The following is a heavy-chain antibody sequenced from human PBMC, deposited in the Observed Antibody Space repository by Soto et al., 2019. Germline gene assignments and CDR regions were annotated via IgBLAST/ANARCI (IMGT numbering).Heavy chain of an antibody. CDR1: GGSISNDDYY. CDR2: IYYNGNT. V-gene: IGHV4-30-4*02. Sequence: PSDTLSLTCSVSGGSISNDDYYWTWIRQPPGKGLEWIGHIYYNGNTYYNPSLKSRLTMSLDTSQNQFSLHLTSVIAADSASYFCARATTVTSSFFYYGLGVWGQGSTVTVSS. CDR3: ARATTVTSSFFYYGLGV. D-gene: IGHD4-17*01. J-gene: IGHJ6*02.